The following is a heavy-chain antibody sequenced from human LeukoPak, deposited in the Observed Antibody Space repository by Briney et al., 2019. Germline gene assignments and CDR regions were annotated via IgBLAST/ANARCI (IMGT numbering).Heavy chain of an antibody. Sequence: GGSLRLSCAASGFTFSSYWMSWVRQAPGKGLEWVANIKQDGSEKYYVDSVKGRFTISRDNAKNSLYLQMNSLRAEDTAVYYCARGSQNYYDSSGYYYILDYWGQGTLVTVSS. CDR2: IKQDGSEK. J-gene: IGHJ4*02. CDR1: GFTFSSYW. CDR3: ARGSQNYYDSSGYYYILDY. V-gene: IGHV3-7*01. D-gene: IGHD3-22*01.